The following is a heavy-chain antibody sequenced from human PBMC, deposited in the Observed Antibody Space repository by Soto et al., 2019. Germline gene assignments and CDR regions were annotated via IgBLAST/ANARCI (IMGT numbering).Heavy chain of an antibody. CDR2: VYHTGRT. CDR1: GGSFKSGSYS. D-gene: IGHD3-9*01. J-gene: IGHJ5*02. V-gene: IGHV4-61*01. CDR3: ARLYYDILTGYYGFDP. Sequence: SETLSLTCTVSGGSFKSGSYSWSWIRQPPGKGLEWIGYVYHTGRTSYNPSLKSRVSISMDTSKNQFSLKLSSVTAADTAVYYCARLYYDILTGYYGFDPWGQGTLVTVPS.